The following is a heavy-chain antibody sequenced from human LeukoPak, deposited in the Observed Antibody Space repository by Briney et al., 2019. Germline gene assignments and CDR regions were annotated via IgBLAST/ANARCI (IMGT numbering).Heavy chain of an antibody. CDR2: IRYDGSNK. V-gene: IGHV3-30*02. J-gene: IGHJ6*03. D-gene: IGHD6-19*01. Sequence: SGGSLRLSCAASGFSFSDYGMHWVRQAPGKGLEWVTFIRYDGSNKYYADSVKGRFTISRDNSKNTLYLQMNSLRAEDTAVYYCARDPSDYYYYYMDVWGKGTTVTVSS. CDR1: GFSFSDYG. CDR3: ARDPSDYYYYYMDV.